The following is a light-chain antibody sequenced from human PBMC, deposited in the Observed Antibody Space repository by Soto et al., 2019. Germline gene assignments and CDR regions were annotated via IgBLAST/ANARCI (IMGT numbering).Light chain of an antibody. CDR3: QQYLASPPWT. J-gene: IGKJ1*01. CDR2: GTS. Sequence: EIVLTQSTGTLSLSPGERATLSCRASQSVNSGYLAWYQQKPGQAPRLLIYGTSTRAAGIPDRFSGSGSGTDFTLTISRLEPEDFAVYSCQQYLASPPWTFGQGTKVE. V-gene: IGKV3-20*01. CDR1: QSVNSGY.